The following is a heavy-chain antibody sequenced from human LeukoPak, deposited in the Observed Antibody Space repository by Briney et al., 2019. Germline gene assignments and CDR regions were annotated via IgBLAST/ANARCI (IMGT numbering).Heavy chain of an antibody. Sequence: PGGSLRLSCAASGFTFDDFGMSWVRQAPGKGLEWVSAISGSGGSTYYADSAKGRFTISRDNSKNTLYLQMNSLRAEDTAVSYCAKEYSSRIAGGSGDCWCRGTLVTVSS. D-gene: IGHD1-14*01. CDR2: ISGSGGST. CDR1: GFTFDDFG. CDR3: AKEYSSRIAGGSGDC. V-gene: IGHV3-23*01. J-gene: IGHJ4*02.